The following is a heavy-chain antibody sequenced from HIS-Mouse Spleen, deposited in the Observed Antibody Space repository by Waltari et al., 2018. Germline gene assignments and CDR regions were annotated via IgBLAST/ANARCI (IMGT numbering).Heavy chain of an antibody. D-gene: IGHD6-13*01. Sequence: QLQLQESGPGLVKPSETLSLTCTVSGGSISSSSYYWGWIRQPPGKGRDWIGSIYYSGSTYSNPSLKSRVTISVDTSKNQFSLKLSSVTAADTAVYYCAREIPYSSSWYDWYFDLWGRGTLVTVSS. CDR2: IYYSGST. V-gene: IGHV4-39*07. CDR3: AREIPYSSSWYDWYFDL. J-gene: IGHJ2*01. CDR1: GGSISSSSYY.